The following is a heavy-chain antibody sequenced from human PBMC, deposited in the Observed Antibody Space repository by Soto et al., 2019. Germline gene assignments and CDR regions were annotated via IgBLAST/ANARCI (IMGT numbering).Heavy chain of an antibody. V-gene: IGHV3-48*04. Sequence: GGSLRLSCAASGFTFSSYSMNWVRQAPGKGLEWVSYISPSSSTIYYADSVKGRFTVSRDNAKNSLFLQMNSLRPEDTAVYYCAKGSSASSTFRPDYFDDWGRGTLVTVSS. CDR3: AKGSSASSTFRPDYFDD. CDR1: GFTFSSYS. J-gene: IGHJ4*02. CDR2: ISPSSSTI. D-gene: IGHD2-21*01.